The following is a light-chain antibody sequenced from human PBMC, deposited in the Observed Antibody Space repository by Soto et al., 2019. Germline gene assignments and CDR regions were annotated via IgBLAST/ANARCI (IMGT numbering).Light chain of an antibody. Sequence: DIQMTQSPSSLSPSVGDRVTITCRASQSISSSLSWYQQKPGKAPKLLIYAASSLQSGVPSRFSGGGSGTDFILTISSLQPEDFATYFCQQSYSTPYTFGQGTKLEIK. CDR3: QQSYSTPYT. V-gene: IGKV1-39*01. J-gene: IGKJ2*01. CDR2: AAS. CDR1: QSISSS.